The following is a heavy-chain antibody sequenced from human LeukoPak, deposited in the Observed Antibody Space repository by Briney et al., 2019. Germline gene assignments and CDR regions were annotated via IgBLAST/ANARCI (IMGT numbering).Heavy chain of an antibody. CDR2: ISSSSSYI. CDR1: GFTFSSYS. D-gene: IGHD3-22*01. Sequence: GGSLRLSCAASGFTFSSYSMNWVRQAPGKGLEWVSSISSSSSYIYYADSVKGRFTISRDNAKNSLYLQMSSLRAEDTAVYYCARDRITTFDYWGQGTLVTVSS. V-gene: IGHV3-21*01. J-gene: IGHJ4*02. CDR3: ARDRITTFDY.